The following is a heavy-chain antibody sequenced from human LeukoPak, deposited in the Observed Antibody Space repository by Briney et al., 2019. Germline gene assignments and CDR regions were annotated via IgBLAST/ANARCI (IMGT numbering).Heavy chain of an antibody. CDR3: AREGYCSSTSCRENYMDV. V-gene: IGHV4-59*11. D-gene: IGHD2-2*01. CDR1: GGSISSHY. J-gene: IGHJ6*03. CDR2: IFYSGNT. Sequence: SETLSLTCTVSGGSISSHYWSWIRQPPGKGLEWIGYIFYSGNTNYNPSLKSRVTISADTSKNQFSLMLSSVTAADTAVYYCAREGYCSSTSCRENYMDVWGKGTTVTVSS.